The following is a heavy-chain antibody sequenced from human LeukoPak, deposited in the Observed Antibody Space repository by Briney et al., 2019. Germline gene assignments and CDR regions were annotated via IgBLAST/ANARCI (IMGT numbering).Heavy chain of an antibody. CDR2: IRGSGTTT. CDR1: GFTFSSYA. CDR3: AKAPLPSCSGNPCYPFDY. D-gene: IGHD2-15*01. J-gene: IGHJ4*02. Sequence: PGGSLRLSCAASGFTFSSYAMSWVRQAPGKGLEWVSAIRGSGTTTFHADSVKGRFTISRDNPKNTLYLQMNSLRAEDTALYYCAKAPLPSCSGNPCYPFDYWGQGTLVTVSS. V-gene: IGHV3-23*01.